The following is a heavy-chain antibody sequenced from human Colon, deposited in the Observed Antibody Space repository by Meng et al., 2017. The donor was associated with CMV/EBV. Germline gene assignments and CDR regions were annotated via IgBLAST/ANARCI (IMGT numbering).Heavy chain of an antibody. J-gene: IGHJ5*02. Sequence: GESLKISCTASGFTFSSYAMSWVRQAPGKGLQWVSVVYSDGSTTYYADSVKSRFTISRDNSKNTLYLQMNNLRADDTAIYYCAKGGWGSWAPKWLDPRGQGTLVTVSS. D-gene: IGHD6-13*01. CDR1: GFTFSSYA. CDR3: AKGGWGSWAPKWLDP. V-gene: IGHV3-23*03. CDR2: VYSDGSTT.